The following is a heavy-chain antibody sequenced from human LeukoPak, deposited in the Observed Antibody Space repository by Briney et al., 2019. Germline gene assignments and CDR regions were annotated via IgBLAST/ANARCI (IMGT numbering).Heavy chain of an antibody. J-gene: IGHJ3*02. V-gene: IGHV3-33*01. Sequence: HPGRSLRLSCAASGFTFSSYGMHWVRQAPGKGLEWVAVIWYDGRNKFYADSLKGRSTISRDNSKNTLYLQMNSLRAEDTAVYYCARVNRGDAFDIWGQGTLVTVSS. CDR1: GFTFSSYG. CDR2: IWYDGRNK. CDR3: ARVNRGDAFDI. D-gene: IGHD3-16*02.